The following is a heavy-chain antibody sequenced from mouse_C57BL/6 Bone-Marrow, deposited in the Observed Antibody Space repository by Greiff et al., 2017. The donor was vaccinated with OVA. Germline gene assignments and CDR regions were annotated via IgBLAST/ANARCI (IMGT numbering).Heavy chain of an antibody. CDR2: INPSTGGT. D-gene: IGHD1-1*02. V-gene: IGHV1-42*01. Sequence: VQLQQSGPELVKPGASVKISCKASGYSFTGYYMNWVKQSPEKSLEWIGEINPSTGGTTYNQKFKAKATLTVDKSSSTAYMQLKSLTSEDSAVYYCAREEADDYAMDYWGQGTLVTVSA. J-gene: IGHJ3*01. CDR3: AREEADDYAMDY. CDR1: GYSFTGYY.